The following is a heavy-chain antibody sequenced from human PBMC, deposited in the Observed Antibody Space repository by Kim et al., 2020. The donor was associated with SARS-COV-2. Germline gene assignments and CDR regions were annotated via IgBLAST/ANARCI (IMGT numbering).Heavy chain of an antibody. V-gene: IGHV3-21*01. CDR1: GFTFSSYS. Sequence: GGSLRLSCAASGFTFSSYSMNWVRQAPGKGLEWVSSISSSSSYIYYADSVKGRFTISRDNAKNSLYLQMNSLRAEDTAVYYCAREGEAAAGTDPLFDYWGQGTLVTVSS. J-gene: IGHJ4*02. D-gene: IGHD6-13*01. CDR3: AREGEAAAGTDPLFDY. CDR2: ISSSSSYI.